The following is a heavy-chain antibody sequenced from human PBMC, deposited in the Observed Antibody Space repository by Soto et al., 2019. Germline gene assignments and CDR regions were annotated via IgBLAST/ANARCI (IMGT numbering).Heavy chain of an antibody. Sequence: GGSLRLSCAVSGFTFSNYWMEWVRQAPGKGLVWVSRINGDGSSTNYADSVKGRFTISKNSAKNTLYLQMNSLRAEDTAVYYCARDPLYTGCSAGSCYVRWGQGTLVTVSS. V-gene: IGHV3-74*01. CDR2: INGDGSST. D-gene: IGHD2-15*01. CDR1: GFTFSNYW. J-gene: IGHJ4*02. CDR3: ARDPLYTGCSAGSCYVR.